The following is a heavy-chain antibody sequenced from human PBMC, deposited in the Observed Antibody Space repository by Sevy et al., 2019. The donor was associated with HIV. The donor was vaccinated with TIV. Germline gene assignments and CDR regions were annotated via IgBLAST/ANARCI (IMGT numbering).Heavy chain of an antibody. CDR1: GFTFSSYS. CDR3: ARVRLCTGGVCSRRWYFDL. D-gene: IGHD2-8*02. V-gene: IGHV3-48*01. CDR2: ISSSSSTI. J-gene: IGHJ2*01. Sequence: GGSLRLSCAASGFTFSSYSMNWVRQAPGKGLEWVSYISSSSSTIYYADSVKGRFTISRDNAKNSLYLQMNSLRAEDTAVYYCARVRLCTGGVCSRRWYFDLWGRGTLVTVSS.